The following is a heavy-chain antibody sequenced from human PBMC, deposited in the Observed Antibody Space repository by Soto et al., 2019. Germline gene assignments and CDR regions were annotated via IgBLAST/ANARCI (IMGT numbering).Heavy chain of an antibody. Sequence: GWSLRLSCAASGFIFSDYEMNLVRQAPGRGLEWISYMSGPGATVYYADSVKGRFTISRDNAWNSLYLQMDSLRVEDTAMYYCARDRAGVPFEHWGKGTLVTVSS. J-gene: IGHJ4*02. V-gene: IGHV3-48*03. CDR2: MSGPGATV. CDR3: ARDRAGVPFEH. D-gene: IGHD3-10*01. CDR1: GFIFSDYE.